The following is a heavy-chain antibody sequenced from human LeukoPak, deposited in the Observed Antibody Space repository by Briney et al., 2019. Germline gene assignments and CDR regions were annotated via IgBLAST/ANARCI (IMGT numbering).Heavy chain of an antibody. CDR2: IDPSDSYT. D-gene: IGHD5-12*01. CDR1: GYSFTSYW. Sequence: GESLKISCKGSGYSFTSYWISWVRQMPGKGLEWMGRIDPSDSYTNYSPSFQGHVTISADKSISTAYLQWSSLKASDTAMYYCARHGDMVATIMGIYYFDYWGQGTLVTVSS. CDR3: ARHGDMVATIMGIYYFDY. J-gene: IGHJ4*02. V-gene: IGHV5-10-1*01.